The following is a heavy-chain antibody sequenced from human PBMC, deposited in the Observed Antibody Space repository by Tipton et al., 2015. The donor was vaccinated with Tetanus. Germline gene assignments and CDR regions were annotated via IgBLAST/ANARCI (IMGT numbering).Heavy chain of an antibody. J-gene: IGHJ4*02. CDR2: IYQTGST. CDR3: ARSFFDGSGYKIDN. CDR1: GALLTTGGYS. V-gene: IGHV4-30-2*01. D-gene: IGHD3-22*01. Sequence: TLSLTCNVTGALLTTGGYSWGWIRQPPGQGLEWIGYIYQTGSTYFNPSLKSRVTISVDTSKNQFSLQLSSMTAADTAVVFCARSFFDGSGYKIDNWGQGTLVTVSS.